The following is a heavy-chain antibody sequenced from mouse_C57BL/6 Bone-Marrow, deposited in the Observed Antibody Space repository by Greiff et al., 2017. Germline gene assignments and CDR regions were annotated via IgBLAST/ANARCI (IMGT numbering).Heavy chain of an antibody. V-gene: IGHV3-8*01. CDR3: ARFHYYGSSRWYFDV. CDR1: GYSITSDY. CDR2: ISYSGST. J-gene: IGHJ1*03. Sequence: VQLQQSGPGLAKPSQTLSLTCSVTGYSITSDYWNWIRKFPGNKLEYMGYISYSGSTYYNPSLKSRISITRDTSKNQYYLQLNSVTTEDTATYYGARFHYYGSSRWYFDVWGTGTTVTVSS. D-gene: IGHD1-1*01.